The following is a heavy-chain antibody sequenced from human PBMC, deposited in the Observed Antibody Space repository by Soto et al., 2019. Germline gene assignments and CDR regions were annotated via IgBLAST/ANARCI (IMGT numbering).Heavy chain of an antibody. CDR1: GFRFSDHY. Sequence: QVQLVESGGGLVEPGGSLRLSCAASGFRFSDHYMTWIRQAPGKGLEWVSKISSGGTTMYYADSVKGRFTVSRDNAQNSLYLQMNGLRAEDTAVSYCAGDPYYYGSAFWGQGTLVTVSS. CDR2: ISSGGTTM. D-gene: IGHD3-10*01. J-gene: IGHJ4*02. CDR3: AGDPYYYGSAF. V-gene: IGHV3-11*01.